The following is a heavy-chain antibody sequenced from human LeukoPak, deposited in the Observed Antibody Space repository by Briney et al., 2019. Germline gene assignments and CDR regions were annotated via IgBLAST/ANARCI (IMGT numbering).Heavy chain of an antibody. CDR1: GFTLGSHD. CDR3: VREARGYHYTYFDY. J-gene: IGHJ4*02. D-gene: IGHD5-18*01. CDR2: VSSGFHA. Sequence: GGSLRLSCAASGFTLGSHDMHWVRQIPGQGLEGVAAVSSGFHAFFADSVQGRFTVSREDARNSLYLQMNSLRAGDTAVYYCVREARGYHYTYFDYWGQGTLVTVSS. V-gene: IGHV3-13*01.